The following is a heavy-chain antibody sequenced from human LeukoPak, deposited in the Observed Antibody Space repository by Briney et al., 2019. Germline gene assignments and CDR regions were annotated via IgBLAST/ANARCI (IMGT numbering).Heavy chain of an antibody. CDR2: IDPSGVDT. Sequence: PGGSLRLSCAVSGFTFSSYAMTWVRQAPGKGLEWVSCIDPSGVDTFYADSVKGRFTISRDNSKSTLYLQMNSLRADDTAVYYCARFYYDSSGSIPLDYWGQGTLVTVSS. CDR1: GFTFSSYA. V-gene: IGHV3-23*01. J-gene: IGHJ4*02. CDR3: ARFYYDSSGSIPLDY. D-gene: IGHD3-22*01.